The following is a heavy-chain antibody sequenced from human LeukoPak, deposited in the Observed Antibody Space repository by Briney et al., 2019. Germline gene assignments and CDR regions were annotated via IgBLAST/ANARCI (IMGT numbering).Heavy chain of an antibody. J-gene: IGHJ5*02. V-gene: IGHV3-30*02. Sequence: GGSLRLSCAASGFTFSSYGMHWVRQAPGKGLEWVAFIRYDGSNKYYADSVKGRFTISRDNSKNTLYLQMNSLRAEDTAVYYCAKGGYDFWSGPFRSPGWFDPWGQGTLVTVSS. CDR3: AKGGYDFWSGPFRSPGWFDP. CDR1: GFTFSSYG. CDR2: IRYDGSNK. D-gene: IGHD3-3*01.